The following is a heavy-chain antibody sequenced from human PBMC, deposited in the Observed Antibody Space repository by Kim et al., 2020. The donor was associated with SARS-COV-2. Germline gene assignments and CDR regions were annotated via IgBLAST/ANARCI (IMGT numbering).Heavy chain of an antibody. D-gene: IGHD3-22*01. J-gene: IGHJ6*02. CDR3: AKVMAQPRIPMIGYGMDV. Sequence: VKGRLTISRDHSNNTLYLQMNSLRAEDTAVYYCAKVMAQPRIPMIGYGMDVWGQGTTVTVSS. V-gene: IGHV3-23*03.